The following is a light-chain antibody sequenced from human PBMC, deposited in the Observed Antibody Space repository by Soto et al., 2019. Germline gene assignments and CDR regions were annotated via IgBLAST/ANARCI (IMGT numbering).Light chain of an antibody. V-gene: IGKV3-20*01. CDR2: GAS. CDR3: QQFGTSPYT. J-gene: IGKJ2*01. CDR1: QSVSGYY. Sequence: ESVLTQSPGTLSLSPGDSATLSCRASQSVSGYYLAWYQQKPGQAPRLLIYGASSRATGIPDRFSGSGSGTDFTLTISRLGPEDFALYYCQQFGTSPYTFGQGTRLEIK.